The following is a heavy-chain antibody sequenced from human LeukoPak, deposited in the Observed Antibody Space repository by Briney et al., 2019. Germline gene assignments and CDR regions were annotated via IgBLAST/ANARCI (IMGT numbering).Heavy chain of an antibody. V-gene: IGHV3-7*01. CDR3: ASQMPYINY. CDR2: IEQDGSEK. J-gene: IGHJ4*02. D-gene: IGHD2-2*01. CDR1: GFTFSRYW. Sequence: PGGSLRLSCAASGFTFSRYWMSWVRQAPGKGLEWVANIEQDGSEKYYVDSVKGRFTISRDNAKNSLYLQMNSLRAEDTAVYYCASQMPYINYWGQGTLVTVSS.